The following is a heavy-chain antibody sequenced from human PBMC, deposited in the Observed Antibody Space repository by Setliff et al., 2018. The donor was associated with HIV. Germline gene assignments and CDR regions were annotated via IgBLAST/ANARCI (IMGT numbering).Heavy chain of an antibody. D-gene: IGHD2-21*02. CDR3: ARHDCGGDCSINWFDP. J-gene: IGHJ5*02. CDR2: IFYTGTT. Sequence: SETLSLTCTVSGGSIRTGAYYWGWVRQPPGKGLEWIGSIFYTGTTYYNPSLKSRVTLSLDTSKNQFSLELTSVTAADTAVYYCARHDCGGDCSINWFDPWGQGTLVTVSS. V-gene: IGHV4-39*01. CDR1: GGSIRTGAYY.